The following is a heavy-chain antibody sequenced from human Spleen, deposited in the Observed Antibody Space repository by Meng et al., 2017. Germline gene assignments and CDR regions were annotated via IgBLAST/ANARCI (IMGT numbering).Heavy chain of an antibody. D-gene: IGHD4-17*01. V-gene: IGHV2-5*02. CDR3: VHSTVTKYYFDY. Sequence: SGPTLVQPTQTLTLTCTFSGFSLTTSGVGVGWIRQPPGKALEWLALIYWDDDGRYSPSLKTRLTITKDTSKNQVVLTMTNMDPVDTATYYCVHSTVTKYYFDYWGQGTRVTVSS. CDR1: GFSLTTSGVG. CDR2: IYWDDDG. J-gene: IGHJ4*02.